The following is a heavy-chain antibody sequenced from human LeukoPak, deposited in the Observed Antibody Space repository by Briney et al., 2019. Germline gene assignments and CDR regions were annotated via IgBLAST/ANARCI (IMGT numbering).Heavy chain of an antibody. CDR3: AKSDEIIIFGVVSA. V-gene: IGHV3-23*01. Sequence: GGSLRLSCAASGLTFRSCAMTWVRKAPGKGLEWVSAVSGSGDSTYYADSVKGRFTISRDNSKNTLYLQMNSLRAGDTAVYYCAKSDEIIIFGVVSAWGQGTLVTVSS. D-gene: IGHD3/OR15-3a*01. J-gene: IGHJ4*02. CDR2: VSGSGDST. CDR1: GLTFRSCA.